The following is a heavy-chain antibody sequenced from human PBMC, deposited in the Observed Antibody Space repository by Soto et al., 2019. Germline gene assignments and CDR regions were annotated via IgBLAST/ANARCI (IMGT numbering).Heavy chain of an antibody. CDR2: IYYSGST. D-gene: IGHD3-9*01. J-gene: IGHJ4*02. CDR3: ARYYDILTGYYYSDY. Sequence: PSETLSLTCTVSGGSISSSSYYWGWIRQPPGKGLEWIGSIYYSGSTYYNPSLKSRVTISVDTSKNQFSLKLSSVTAADTAVYYCARYYDILTGYYYSDYWGQGTLVTVSS. V-gene: IGHV4-39*01. CDR1: GGSISSSSYY.